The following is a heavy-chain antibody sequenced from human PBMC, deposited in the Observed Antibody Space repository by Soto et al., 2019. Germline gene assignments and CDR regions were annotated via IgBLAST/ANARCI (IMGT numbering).Heavy chain of an antibody. V-gene: IGHV1-18*01. Sequence: ASVKVSCKASGYTFTSYGISWVRQAPGQGLEWMGWISAYNGNTNYAQKLQGRVTMTTDTSTSTAYMELRSLRSDDTAVYYCAIRQLGDYYYYYMDVWGKGTTVTVSS. CDR3: AIRQLGDYYYYYMDV. CDR1: GYTFTSYG. CDR2: ISAYNGNT. D-gene: IGHD6-6*01. J-gene: IGHJ6*03.